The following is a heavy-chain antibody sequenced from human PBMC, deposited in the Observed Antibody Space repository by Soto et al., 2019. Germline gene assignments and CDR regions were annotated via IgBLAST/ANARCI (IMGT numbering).Heavy chain of an antibody. CDR2: INHSGST. CDR1: GGSFSGYY. J-gene: IGHJ6*03. CDR3: ARPPSTVTTRRPNYYYYMDV. Sequence: SDTLSLTCAVYGGSFSGYYWSWIRQPPGKGLEWIGEINHSGSTNYNPSLKSRVTISVDTSKNQFSLKLSSVTAADTAVYYCARPPSTVTTRRPNYYYYMDVWGKGTTVTVSS. D-gene: IGHD4-17*01. V-gene: IGHV4-34*01.